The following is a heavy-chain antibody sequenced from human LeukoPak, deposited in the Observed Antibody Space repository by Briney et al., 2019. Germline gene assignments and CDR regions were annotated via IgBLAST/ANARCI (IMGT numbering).Heavy chain of an antibody. Sequence: GGSLRLSCAASGFTFSSYSMNWVRQAPGKGLEWVSYISSSGSTIYYADSVKGRFTISRDNAKNSLYLQMNSLRAEDTAVYYCARESSGYSSLDYWGQGTLVTVSS. CDR2: ISSSGSTI. CDR3: ARESSGYSSLDY. J-gene: IGHJ4*02. CDR1: GFTFSSYS. D-gene: IGHD3-22*01. V-gene: IGHV3-48*04.